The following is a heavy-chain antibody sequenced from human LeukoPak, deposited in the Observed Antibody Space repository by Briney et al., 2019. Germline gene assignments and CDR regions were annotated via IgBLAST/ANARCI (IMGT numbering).Heavy chain of an antibody. CDR1: GFTFSSYA. CDR2: ISSSSSTI. Sequence: GGSLRLSCAASGFTFSSYAMSWVRQAPGKGLEWVSYISSSSSTIYYADSVKGRFTISRDNAKNSPYLQMNSLRAEDTAVYYCARDTAAAGYLSDYWGQGTLVTVSS. J-gene: IGHJ4*02. CDR3: ARDTAAAGYLSDY. V-gene: IGHV3-48*04. D-gene: IGHD6-13*01.